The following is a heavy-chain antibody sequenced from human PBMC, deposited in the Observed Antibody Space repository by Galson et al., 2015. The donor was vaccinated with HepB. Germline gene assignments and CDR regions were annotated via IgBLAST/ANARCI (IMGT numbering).Heavy chain of an antibody. CDR1: GFTFSSYA. J-gene: IGHJ6*02. V-gene: IGHV3-30*04. D-gene: IGHD3-9*01. CDR2: ISYDGRNE. Sequence: SLRLSCAASGFTFSSYAIHWVRQAPGKGLEWVAVISYDGRNEFYADSVKGRFTISRDNSKNTLYLQMSSLRAEDTAVYYCARGPLFLDVWGQGTTVTVSS. CDR3: ARGPLFLDV.